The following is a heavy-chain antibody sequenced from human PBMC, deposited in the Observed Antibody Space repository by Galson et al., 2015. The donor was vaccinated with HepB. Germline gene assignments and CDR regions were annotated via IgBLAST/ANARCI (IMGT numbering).Heavy chain of an antibody. J-gene: IGHJ4*02. V-gene: IGHV1-69*13. CDR3: ASAFRRRPRYYDILTGYYG. CDR2: IIPIFGTA. D-gene: IGHD3-9*01. Sequence: SVKVSCKASGGTFSSYAISWVRQAPGQGLEWMGGIIPIFGTANYAQKFQGRVTITADESTSTAYMELSSLRSEDTAVYYCASAFRRRPRYYDILTGYYGWGQGTLVTVSS. CDR1: GGTFSSYA.